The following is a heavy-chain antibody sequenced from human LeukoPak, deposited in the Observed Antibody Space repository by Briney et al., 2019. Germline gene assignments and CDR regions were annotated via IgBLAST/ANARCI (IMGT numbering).Heavy chain of an antibody. CDR2: IHYCGSN. CDR3: ARVEKYTSSGPADP. Sequence: SESLSLTCTVSGGSFSSYYWGWIRQPPGKGLEWIGYIHYCGSNKYHSSLKSRVPIPVSKSQNQFSLTLTTVTAADTAVYFCARVEKYTSSGPADPWGQGTLVTVSS. D-gene: IGHD6-13*01. V-gene: IGHV4-59*12. CDR1: GGSFSSYY. J-gene: IGHJ5*02.